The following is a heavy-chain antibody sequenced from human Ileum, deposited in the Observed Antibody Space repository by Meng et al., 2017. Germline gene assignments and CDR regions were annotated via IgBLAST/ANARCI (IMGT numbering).Heavy chain of an antibody. V-gene: IGHV4-61*01. CDR2: IYSSGST. Sequence: SETLSLTFNVSGVSITSGTYYWSWIRQTPGKRLEWIGHIYSSGSTTYDPSLKSRVTISVDSSKRQFSLRLRSMTSADTAFYFCARGTYCGGDCYYYFDSWGQGTLVTVSS. J-gene: IGHJ4*02. CDR1: GVSITSGTYY. D-gene: IGHD2-21*02. CDR3: ARGTYCGGDCYYYFDS.